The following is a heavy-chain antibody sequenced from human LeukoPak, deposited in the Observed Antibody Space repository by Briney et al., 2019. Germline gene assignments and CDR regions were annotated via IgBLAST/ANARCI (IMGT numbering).Heavy chain of an antibody. CDR3: ARVTTGTTHYYYMDV. V-gene: IGHV4-59*01. J-gene: IGHJ6*03. CDR1: GGSISSYY. Sequence: SETLSLTCTVSGGSISSYYWSWIRQPPGKGLEWIGYIYYSGSTNYNPSLKSRVTISVDTSKNQFSLKLSSVTAADTAVYYCARVTTGTTHYYYMDVWGKGTTVTVSS. D-gene: IGHD1-1*01. CDR2: IYYSGST.